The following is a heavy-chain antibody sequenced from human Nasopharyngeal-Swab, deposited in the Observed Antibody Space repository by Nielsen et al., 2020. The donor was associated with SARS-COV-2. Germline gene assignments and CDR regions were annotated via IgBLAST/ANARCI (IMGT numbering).Heavy chain of an antibody. CDR2: SSAYNCNT. J-gene: IGHJ6*02. D-gene: IGHD3-9*01. CDR1: VFTLTSYC. CDR3: ARVRGYYDILTGYYNVGYYYYYGMDV. Sequence: ASVQVSCMASVFTLTSYCISWVRQAPGQRLERTGGSSAYNCNTNYAQKLQGRVTMTTDTSTSTAYMELRSLRSDDTAVYYCARVRGYYDILTGYYNVGYYYYYGMDVWGQGTTVTVSS. V-gene: IGHV1-18*01.